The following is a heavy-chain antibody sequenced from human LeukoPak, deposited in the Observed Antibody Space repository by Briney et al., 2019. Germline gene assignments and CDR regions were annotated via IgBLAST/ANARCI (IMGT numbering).Heavy chain of an antibody. D-gene: IGHD5-24*01. CDR1: GYTVTSYY. CDR3: ASVYKHGMDV. V-gene: IGHV1-46*01. CDR2: LNPSGGSS. Sequence: ASVKVSCKAPGYTVTSYYMHWVRQAPGQGLEWMAILNPSGGSSNYAQKFQGRATLTRATSTGTVYMELSSLRSEDTAMYYCASVYKHGMDVWGQGTTVIVSS. J-gene: IGHJ6*02.